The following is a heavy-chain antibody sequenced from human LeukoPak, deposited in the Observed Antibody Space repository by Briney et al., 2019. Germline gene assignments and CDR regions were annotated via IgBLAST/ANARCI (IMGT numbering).Heavy chain of an antibody. V-gene: IGHV1-69*05. CDR2: IIPIFGTA. CDR1: GGTFSSYA. J-gene: IGHJ4*02. CDR3: AIDATPHYDFWSGYWTPLDY. Sequence: ASVKVSCKASGGTFSSYAISWVRQAPGQGLEWMGGIIPIFGTANYAQKFQGRVTITTDESTGTAYMELSSLRSEDTAVYYCAIDATPHYDFWSGYWTPLDYWGQGTLVTVSS. D-gene: IGHD3-3*01.